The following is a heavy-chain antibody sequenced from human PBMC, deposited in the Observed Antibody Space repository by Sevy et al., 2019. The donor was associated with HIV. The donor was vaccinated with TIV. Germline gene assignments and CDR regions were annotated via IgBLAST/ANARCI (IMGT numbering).Heavy chain of an antibody. D-gene: IGHD3-22*01. Sequence: SETLSLTCTVSGGSISSYYWSWIRQPPGKGLEWIGYIYYRGSTNYNPSLKSRVTISVDTSKNQFSLKLSSVTAADTAVYYCARVRSWSYYYDSSGYCSYFDNWGQGTLVTVSS. J-gene: IGHJ4*02. CDR3: ARVRSWSYYYDSSGYCSYFDN. V-gene: IGHV4-59*01. CDR2: IYYRGST. CDR1: GGSISSYY.